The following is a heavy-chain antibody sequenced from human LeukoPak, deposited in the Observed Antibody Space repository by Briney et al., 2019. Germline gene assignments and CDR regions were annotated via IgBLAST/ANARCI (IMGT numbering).Heavy chain of an antibody. CDR1: GGSFSDFY. V-gene: IGHV4-34*01. CDR3: ARGDDYVWGSYRYTTVGFDY. CDR2: INHSGST. Sequence: SETLSLTCAVYGGSFSDFYWSWIRQPPGKGLEWIGEINHSGSTNYSPSLKSRVTISVDTSKNQFSLKLSSVTAADTAVYYCARGDDYVWGSYRYTTVGFDYWGQGTLVTVSS. J-gene: IGHJ4*02. D-gene: IGHD3-16*02.